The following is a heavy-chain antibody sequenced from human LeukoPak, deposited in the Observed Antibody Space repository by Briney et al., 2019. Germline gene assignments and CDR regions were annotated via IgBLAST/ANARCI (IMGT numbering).Heavy chain of an antibody. V-gene: IGHV3-48*02. CDR3: ARDRTYCGGDCYFDY. J-gene: IGHJ4*02. Sequence: PGGSLRLSCAASGFTLSSYSMNWVRQAPGKGLEWISHITWSGSTIFYADSVKGRFTISRDSAKNSLYLQMSSLRDEDTAVYYCARDRTYCGGDCYFDYWGQGTLVTVSS. D-gene: IGHD2-21*02. CDR2: ITWSGSTI. CDR1: GFTLSSYS.